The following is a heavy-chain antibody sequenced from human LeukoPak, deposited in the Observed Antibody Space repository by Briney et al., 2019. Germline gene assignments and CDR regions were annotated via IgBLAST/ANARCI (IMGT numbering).Heavy chain of an antibody. CDR2: IKPDGSER. CDR3: ARDLGEYYDILTGYYDY. CDR1: GFSMSVYW. Sequence: PGGSLRLSCEASGFSMSVYWMSWVRQAPGKGLEWVGNIKPDGSERNYVDSVKGRFTISRDNDKKSLYLQMSSLRAEDTAVYYCARDLGEYYDILTGYYDYWGQGTLVTVSS. D-gene: IGHD3-9*01. J-gene: IGHJ4*02. V-gene: IGHV3-7*01.